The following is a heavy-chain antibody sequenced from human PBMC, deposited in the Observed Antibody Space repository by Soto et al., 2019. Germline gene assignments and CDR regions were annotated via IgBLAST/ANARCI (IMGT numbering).Heavy chain of an antibody. CDR3: ARRSIFGVVPSFDY. CDR1: GYTFTSSA. CDR2: INAGNGNT. V-gene: IGHV1-3*01. Sequence: ASVRVSCKASGYTFTSSAMHWVRQAPGQRLEWMGWINAGNGNTKYSQKFQGRVTITRDTSASTAYMELSSLRSEDTAVYYCARRSIFGVVPSFDYWGQGTLVTVSS. D-gene: IGHD3-3*01. J-gene: IGHJ4*02.